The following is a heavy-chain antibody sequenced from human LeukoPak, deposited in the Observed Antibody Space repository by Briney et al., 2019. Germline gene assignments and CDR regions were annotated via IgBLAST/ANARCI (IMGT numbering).Heavy chain of an antibody. CDR1: GFTFSSYW. Sequence: GGSLRLSCGAPGFTFSSYWMHWVRQAPGKGLVWVSRINSDGSSTSYADSVKGRFTISRDNAKNTLYLQMNTLRAEDTAVYYCVSIPGDWGQGILVTVSS. CDR2: INSDGSST. J-gene: IGHJ4*02. CDR3: VSIPGD. V-gene: IGHV3-74*01. D-gene: IGHD7-27*01.